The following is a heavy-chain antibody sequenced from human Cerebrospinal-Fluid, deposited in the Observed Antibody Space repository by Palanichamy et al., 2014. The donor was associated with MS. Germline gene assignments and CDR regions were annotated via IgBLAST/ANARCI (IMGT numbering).Heavy chain of an antibody. J-gene: IGHJ4*02. CDR3: TRDIAADSNSSPFDF. CDR2: IKQDGSEK. D-gene: IGHD3-22*01. V-gene: IGHV3-7*03. Sequence: EVQLVEPGGGLVQPGGSLRLSCATSGFTFSHYWMSWVRQAPGKGLEWVANIKQDGSEKYYVDSVKGRFTISRDNADNSVYLQMDSLRADDTAVFYCTRDIAADSNSSPFDFWGQGTLVTVSS. CDR1: GFTFSHYW.